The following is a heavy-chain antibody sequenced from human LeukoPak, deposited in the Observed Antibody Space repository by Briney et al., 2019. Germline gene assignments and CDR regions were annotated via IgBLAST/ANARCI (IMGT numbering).Heavy chain of an antibody. CDR1: GFTFSIYT. J-gene: IGHJ4*02. CDR2: ITSSSSSI. D-gene: IGHD4/OR15-4a*01. Sequence: GVSLRLSCVASGFTFSIYTMSWVRQAPGKGLEWVSSITSSSSSIYSADSVKGRLTISRDNAKNSLYLEMNSLRDEDTAVYYCARDLAWGAYWGQGTLVTVSS. V-gene: IGHV3-21*01. CDR3: ARDLAWGAY.